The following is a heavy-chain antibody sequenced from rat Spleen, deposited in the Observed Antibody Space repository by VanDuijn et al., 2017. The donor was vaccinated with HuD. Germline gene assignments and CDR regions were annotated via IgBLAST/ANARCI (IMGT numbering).Heavy chain of an antibody. V-gene: IGHV5-19*01. CDR1: GFTFSNYV. CDR2: ISPTGDST. CDR3: ATEYYGYTYWYFDF. D-gene: IGHD1-9*01. J-gene: IGHJ1*01. Sequence: EVQLVDSGGGLVRPGRSMKLSCAASGFTFSNYVVHWIRQAPTKGLEWVASISPTGDSTNYRDSVKGRFTISRDNAKSTLYLQMDSLRSEDTATYYCATEYYGYTYWYFDFWGPGTMVTVSS.